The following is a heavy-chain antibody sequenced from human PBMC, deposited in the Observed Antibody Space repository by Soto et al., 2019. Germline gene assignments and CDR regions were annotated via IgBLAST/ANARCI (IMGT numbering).Heavy chain of an antibody. D-gene: IGHD2-15*01. J-gene: IGHJ4*02. Sequence: QVQLVQSGAEVKKPGSSVKVSCKASGGTLSSYTFSWVRQAPGQGLEWMGRVIPNLDVTNYAKKFQGRFTIVVDTSTSTAYMELNSLRYEDTDVYYCARDKGYCSDTSCTDFDYWGQGTLVTVSS. CDR3: ARDKGYCSDTSCTDFDY. V-gene: IGHV1-69*08. CDR1: GGTLSSYT. CDR2: VIPNLDVT.